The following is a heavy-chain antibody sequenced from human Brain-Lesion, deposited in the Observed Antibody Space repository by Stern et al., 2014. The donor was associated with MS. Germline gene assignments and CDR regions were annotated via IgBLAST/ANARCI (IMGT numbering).Heavy chain of an antibody. CDR2: INYRRNP. V-gene: IGHV4-59*01. CDR3: ARAFSDYHDSTPGY. D-gene: IGHD3-22*01. J-gene: IGHJ4*02. Sequence: QLVESGPGLLKPSETLSPTSTVSYDSISSYYWTWLRQPPGKGLEWIGYINYRRNPNYNPALKSRVTISVDTSKNQFSLKLTSVTAADTAVYYCARAFSDYHDSTPGYWGQGTLVTVSS. CDR1: YDSISSYY.